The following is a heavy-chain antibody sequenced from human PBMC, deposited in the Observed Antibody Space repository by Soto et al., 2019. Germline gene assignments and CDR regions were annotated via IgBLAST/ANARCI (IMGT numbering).Heavy chain of an antibody. J-gene: IGHJ4*02. D-gene: IGHD6-6*01. Sequence: GGSLRLSCAASGFTFSSYAMSWVRQAPGKGLEWVSSIGARGDNTLYADSVKGRFTISSDSSKNTLYLQMNSLRAEDTAVYYCAKDLKDSDSSHYDYWGQGSRVTVSS. CDR2: IGARGDNT. CDR3: AKDLKDSDSSHYDY. V-gene: IGHV3-23*01. CDR1: GFTFSSYA.